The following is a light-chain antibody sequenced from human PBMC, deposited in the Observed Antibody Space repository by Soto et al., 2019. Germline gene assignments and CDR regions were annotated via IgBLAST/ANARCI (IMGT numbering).Light chain of an antibody. CDR2: DAS. J-gene: IGKJ4*01. CDR1: QDISNY. V-gene: IGKV1-33*01. CDR3: QQYDNLPPLT. Sequence: DLQMTQSPSSLSASVGDRVTITCQASQDISNYLNWYQQKPGKAPKLLIYDASNLETGVPSRFSGRGSRTDFTFSISSLQPEDIATYYCQQYDNLPPLTVGGGTKVEIK.